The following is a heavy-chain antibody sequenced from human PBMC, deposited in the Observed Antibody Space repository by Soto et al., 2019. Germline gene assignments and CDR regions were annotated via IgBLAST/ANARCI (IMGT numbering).Heavy chain of an antibody. Sequence: EGQLLESGGGLLQPGGSLRLSCAASGFIFSNYDMSWVRQAPGKGLEWVSAISVSGDTTYYADSVKGRFTISRDNSKNTLYLQMNTLRAEDTAVYYCAKNRNTGVAGTSCWLGPWGQGTLVTVSS. D-gene: IGHD6-19*01. J-gene: IGHJ5*02. CDR2: ISVSGDTT. CDR1: GFIFSNYD. V-gene: IGHV3-23*01. CDR3: AKNRNTGVAGTSCWLGP.